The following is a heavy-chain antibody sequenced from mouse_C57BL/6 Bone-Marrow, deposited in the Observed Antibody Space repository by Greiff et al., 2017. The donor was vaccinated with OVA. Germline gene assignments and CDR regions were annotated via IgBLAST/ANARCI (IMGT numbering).Heavy chain of an antibody. V-gene: IGHV5-15*01. D-gene: IGHD1-1*01. J-gene: IGHJ3*01. Sequence: EVHLVESGGGLVQPGGSLKLSCAASGFTFSDYGMAWVRQAPRKGPEGVAFISNLAFSIYYAEPVTGRFTISRENAKKTLYLEMSSLRSEDTAMYYCARPHYYYGSSYGFAYWGQGTLVTVSA. CDR3: ARPHYYYGSSYGFAY. CDR1: GFTFSDYG. CDR2: ISNLAFSI.